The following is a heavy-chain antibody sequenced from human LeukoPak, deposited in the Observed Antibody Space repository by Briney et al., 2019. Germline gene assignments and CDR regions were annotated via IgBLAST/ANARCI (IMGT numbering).Heavy chain of an antibody. J-gene: IGHJ4*02. V-gene: IGHV3-21*01. CDR1: GFTFSSYS. Sequence: GGSLRLSCAASGFTFSSYSMNWVRQAPGKGLEWVSSISSSSSYIYYAGSVKGRFTISRDNSKNTLYLQMNSLRAEDTAVYYCARDNYDSSGYPYSDYWGQGTLVTVSS. CDR2: ISSSSSYI. D-gene: IGHD3-22*01. CDR3: ARDNYDSSGYPYSDY.